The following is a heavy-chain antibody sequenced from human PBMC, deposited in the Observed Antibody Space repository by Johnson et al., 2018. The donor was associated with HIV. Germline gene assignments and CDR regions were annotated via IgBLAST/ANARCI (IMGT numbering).Heavy chain of an antibody. D-gene: IGHD6-6*01. CDR3: ARDRGSSSGASYIFDI. V-gene: IGHV3-74*01. Sequence: VQLVESGGGLVQPGGSLRLSCAASGFTFSSYWMHWVRQAPGKGLVWVSRINSDGSSTSYADSVKGRFTISRDNSKNTLYLQMNSLRAEDTAVYYCARDRGSSSGASYIFDIWGQGTMVTVSS. J-gene: IGHJ3*02. CDR2: INSDGSST. CDR1: GFTFSSYW.